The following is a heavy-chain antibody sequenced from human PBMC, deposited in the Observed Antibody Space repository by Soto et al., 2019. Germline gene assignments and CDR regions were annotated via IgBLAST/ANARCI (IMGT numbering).Heavy chain of an antibody. J-gene: IGHJ6*02. CDR2: IKQDGFEK. CDR1: GFTFSRYW. V-gene: IGHV3-7*04. CDR3: ARGDYPFPYYYYGLDV. Sequence: EVQLVESGGGLVQPGGSLRLSCAASGFTFSRYWMSWVRQAPGKGLGWVANIKQDGFEKYYVDSVKERFTNSRDNAKNSLYLQMNSLPADDTAVYYCARGDYPFPYYYYGLDVWGLGTTVTVSS. D-gene: IGHD4-17*01.